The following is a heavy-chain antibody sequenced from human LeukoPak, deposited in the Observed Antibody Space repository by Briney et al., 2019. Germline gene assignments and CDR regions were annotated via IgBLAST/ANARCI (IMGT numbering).Heavy chain of an antibody. CDR2: INPNSGGT. CDR3: ARRRVIDGYKHAGFDY. V-gene: IGHV1-2*02. J-gene: IGHJ4*02. Sequence: ASVKVSCEASGYTFTGYYMHWVRQAPGQGLEWMGWINPNSGGTNYAQKFQGRVTMTRDTSISTAYMELSRLRSDDTAVYYCARRRVIDGYKHAGFDYWGQGTLVTVSS. CDR1: GYTFTGYY. D-gene: IGHD5-24*01.